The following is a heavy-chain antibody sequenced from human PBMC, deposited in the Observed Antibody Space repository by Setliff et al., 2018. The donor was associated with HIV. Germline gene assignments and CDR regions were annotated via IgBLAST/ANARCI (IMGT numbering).Heavy chain of an antibody. CDR3: TPGQPWFDF. CDR1: GFTFSSYW. Sequence: GGSLRLSCEASGFTFSSYWMNWVRQAPGKGLVWVSRISNDGSTKTYADSVKGRFTIYRDDAKNTLYLQMYSLRADDTAVYFCTPGQPWFDFWGQGTPVTVSS. V-gene: IGHV3-74*01. D-gene: IGHD5-18*01. CDR2: ISNDGSTK. J-gene: IGHJ4*02.